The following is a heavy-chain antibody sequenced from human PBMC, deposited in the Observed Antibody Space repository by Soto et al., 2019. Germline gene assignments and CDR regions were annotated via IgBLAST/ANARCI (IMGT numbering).Heavy chain of an antibody. J-gene: IGHJ4*02. V-gene: IGHV3-23*01. Sequence: EVQLLESGGGLVQPGGSLRLSCAASGFTFSSYAMSWVRQAPGKGLEWVSRISDTGGSIYYADSVKGRFTISRDSSKNTLYLQMNSLRADDTAIYYCAKVGELAVGGFDYWGQGTLVTVSS. D-gene: IGHD2-15*01. CDR1: GFTFSSYA. CDR3: AKVGELAVGGFDY. CDR2: ISDTGGSI.